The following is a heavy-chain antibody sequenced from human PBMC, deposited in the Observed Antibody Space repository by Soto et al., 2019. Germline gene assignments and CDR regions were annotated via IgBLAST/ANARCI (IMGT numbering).Heavy chain of an antibody. J-gene: IGHJ4*02. D-gene: IGHD1-1*01. V-gene: IGHV3-33*01. Sequence: QAQLVESGGGVVQPGRSLRLSCAASGFTFSSYGMHWVRQAPGKGLEWVAVIWYDGSNKYYADSVKGRFTISRDNSKNTLYLQMNSLRAEDTAVYYCARGSPRNTDFDYWGQGTLVTVSS. CDR3: ARGSPRNTDFDY. CDR1: GFTFSSYG. CDR2: IWYDGSNK.